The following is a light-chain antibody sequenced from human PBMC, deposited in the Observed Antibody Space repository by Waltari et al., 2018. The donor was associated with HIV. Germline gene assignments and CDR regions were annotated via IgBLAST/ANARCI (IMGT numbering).Light chain of an antibody. Sequence: SALTHPAPVSASPGPSITTSCTGTTIYCWHHHLVSWYQHHPGKAPKLMIYEVSKRPSGVSNRFSGSKSGNTASLTISGLQAEDEADYYCCSYAGSVVFGGGTKLTVL. V-gene: IGLV2-23*02. CDR2: EVS. J-gene: IGLJ2*01. CDR3: CSYAGSVV. CDR1: TIYCWHHHL.